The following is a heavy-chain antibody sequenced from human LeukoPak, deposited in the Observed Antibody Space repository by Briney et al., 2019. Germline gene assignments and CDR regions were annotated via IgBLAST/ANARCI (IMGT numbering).Heavy chain of an antibody. D-gene: IGHD3-16*01. CDR3: TSGSGPISSLGS. V-gene: IGHV3-73*01. J-gene: IGHJ4*02. Sequence: GASLKLSCAASGFSFSGSGMNWVRQASGKGLEWVGRIRSKANNYATVYAESVKGRFTISRNDSKNTAYLQMNSLKTEDTAVYYCTSGSGPISSLGSRGQGTLVTVSS. CDR1: GFSFSGSG. CDR2: IRSKANNYAT.